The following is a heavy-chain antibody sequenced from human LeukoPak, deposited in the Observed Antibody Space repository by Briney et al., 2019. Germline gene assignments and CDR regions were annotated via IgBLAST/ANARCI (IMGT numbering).Heavy chain of an antibody. D-gene: IGHD2-21*01. CDR3: AREGVGISYYFDY. V-gene: IGHV3-23*01. J-gene: IGHJ4*02. Sequence: GGSLRLSCAASGFTFSSYAMSWVRQAPGKGLEWVSAISGSGGSTYYADSVKGRFTISRDNAKNSLYLQMNSPRAEDTAVYYCAREGVGISYYFDYWGQGTLVTVSS. CDR1: GFTFSSYA. CDR2: ISGSGGST.